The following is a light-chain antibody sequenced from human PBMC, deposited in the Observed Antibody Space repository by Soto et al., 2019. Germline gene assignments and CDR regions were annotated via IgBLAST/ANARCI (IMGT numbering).Light chain of an antibody. CDR2: DAS. CDR3: QQRRSSMYT. J-gene: IGKJ2*01. V-gene: IGKV3-11*01. CDR1: QSVSSY. Sequence: EIVLTQSPATLSLSPGERATLSCRASQSVSSYLAWYQQKPGQAPRLLIYDASNRATGIPARFSGSGSGTDVTLTISSLEPADFVAYYCQQRRSSMYTFGQGTKLEIK.